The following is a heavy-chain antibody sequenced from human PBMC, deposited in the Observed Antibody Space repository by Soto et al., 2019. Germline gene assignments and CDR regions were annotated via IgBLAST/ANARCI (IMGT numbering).Heavy chain of an antibody. CDR2: IYYSGST. J-gene: IGHJ4*02. D-gene: IGHD5-18*01. Sequence: SETLSLTCTVSGGSISSGGYYWSWIRQHPGKGLEWIGYIYYSGSTYYNPSLKSRVTISVDTSKNQFSLKLSSVTAADTAVYYCAYGRYGCFDYWGQGTLVTVPQ. V-gene: IGHV4-31*03. CDR3: AYGRYGCFDY. CDR1: GGSISSGGYY.